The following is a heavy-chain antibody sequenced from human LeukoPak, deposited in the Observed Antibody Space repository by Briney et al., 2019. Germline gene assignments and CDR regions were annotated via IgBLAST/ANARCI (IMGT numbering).Heavy chain of an antibody. CDR1: GGTFSSYA. CDR2: IIPIFGTA. D-gene: IGHD5-24*01. V-gene: IGHV1-69*13. Sequence: ASVKVSCKASGGTFSSYAISWVRQAPGQGLEWMGGIIPIFGTANYAQKFQGRVTITADESTSTAYMELSSLRSEDTAVYYCVGDGYNRGGMRHDAFDIWGQGTMVTVSS. CDR3: VGDGYNRGGMRHDAFDI. J-gene: IGHJ3*02.